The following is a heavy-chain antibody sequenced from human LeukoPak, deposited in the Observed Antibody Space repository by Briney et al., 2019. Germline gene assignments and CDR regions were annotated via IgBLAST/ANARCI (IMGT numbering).Heavy chain of an antibody. V-gene: IGHV4-31*03. CDR1: GGSISSGDYS. J-gene: IGHJ4*02. Sequence: SETLPLTCTVSGGSISSGDYSWNWVCQHPGKGLEWIGHIYFSGSTSYNPSLKSRVTISLDTSKNQFSLKLRSVTAADTAVYYCTRAETYWGQGTLVTVSS. CDR3: TRAETY. CDR2: IYFSGST.